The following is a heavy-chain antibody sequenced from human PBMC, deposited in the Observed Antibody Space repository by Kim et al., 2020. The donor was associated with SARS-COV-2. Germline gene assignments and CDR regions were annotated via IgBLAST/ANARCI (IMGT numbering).Heavy chain of an antibody. CDR2: FDPEDGET. CDR3: ATTPPSYYFGVEYWFDP. CDR1: GYTLTELS. J-gene: IGHJ5*02. V-gene: IGHV1-24*01. D-gene: IGHD3-10*02. Sequence: ASVKVSCKVSGYTLTELSMHWVRQAPGKGLEWMGGFDPEDGETIYAQKFQGRVTMTEDTSTDTAYMELSSLRSEDTAVYYCATTPPSYYFGVEYWFDPWGQGTLVTVSS.